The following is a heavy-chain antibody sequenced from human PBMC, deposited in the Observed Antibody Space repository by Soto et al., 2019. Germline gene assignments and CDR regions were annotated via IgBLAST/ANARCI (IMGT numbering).Heavy chain of an antibody. CDR2: IWYDGSNK. D-gene: IGHD1-26*01. CDR1: GFTFSSYG. CDR3: ARAGDSGSYFQH. J-gene: IGHJ1*01. V-gene: IGHV3-33*01. Sequence: QVQLVESGGGVVQPGRSLRLSCAASGFTFSSYGMHWVRQAPGKGLEWVAVIWYDGSNKYYADSVKGRFTISGDNSKNTLYLQMNSLRAGDTAVYYCARAGDSGSYFQHWGQGTLVTVSS.